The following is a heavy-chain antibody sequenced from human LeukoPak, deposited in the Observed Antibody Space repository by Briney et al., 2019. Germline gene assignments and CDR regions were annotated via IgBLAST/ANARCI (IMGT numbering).Heavy chain of an antibody. CDR2: IYYSGST. V-gene: IGHV4-39*01. J-gene: IGHJ4*02. D-gene: IGHD2-15*01. Sequence: SETMSLTCTVPGGSISSSSYYWGWIRQPPGKGPEWFGGIYYSGSTYYNPSLKSRVTISVDTSKNQLSLKLSSVTAADTAVYYCARQSFGAATVFDYWGQGTLVTVSS. CDR3: ARQSFGAATVFDY. CDR1: GGSISSSSYY.